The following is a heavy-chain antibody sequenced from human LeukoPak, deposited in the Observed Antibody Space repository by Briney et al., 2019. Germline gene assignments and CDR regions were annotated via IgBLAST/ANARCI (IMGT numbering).Heavy chain of an antibody. CDR3: AKLKDSYYYYGMDV. Sequence: GGSLRLFCAASGFTFSTYAMSWVRQAPGKGLEWVSGISGSGVNTYYADSVKGRFTISRDNSKNTLDLRMNSLRAEDTAVYYCAKLKDSYYYYGMDVWGQGTTVTVSS. V-gene: IGHV3-23*01. D-gene: IGHD2-15*01. CDR1: GFTFSTYA. J-gene: IGHJ6*02. CDR2: ISGSGVNT.